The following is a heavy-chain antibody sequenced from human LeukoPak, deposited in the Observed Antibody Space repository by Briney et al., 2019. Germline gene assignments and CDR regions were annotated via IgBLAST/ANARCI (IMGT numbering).Heavy chain of an antibody. Sequence: PSETLSLTCTVSGYSISSGYYWGWIRQPPGKGLEWIGSIYYSGSTYYNPSLKSRVTKSVDTSKNQFSLKLSSVTAADTAVYYCARLGGRGYSYGDLDYWGQGTLVTVSS. CDR2: IYYSGST. D-gene: IGHD5-18*01. J-gene: IGHJ4*02. CDR3: ARLGGRGYSYGDLDY. CDR1: GYSISSGYY. V-gene: IGHV4-38-2*02.